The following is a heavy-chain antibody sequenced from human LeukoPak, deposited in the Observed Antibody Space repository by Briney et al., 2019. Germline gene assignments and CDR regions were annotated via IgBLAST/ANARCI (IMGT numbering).Heavy chain of an antibody. V-gene: IGHV4-59*08. CDR3: ARRGYMDV. D-gene: IGHD3-10*01. Sequence: PSETLSLTCTVSGGSISGYYWSWIRQPPGKGLEYIGHISDSGSTSYNPSLESRVTISVDTSKNQFSLKLSPVTAADTAVYYCARRGYMDVWGKGTTVTVSS. CDR1: GGSISGYY. CDR2: ISDSGST. J-gene: IGHJ6*03.